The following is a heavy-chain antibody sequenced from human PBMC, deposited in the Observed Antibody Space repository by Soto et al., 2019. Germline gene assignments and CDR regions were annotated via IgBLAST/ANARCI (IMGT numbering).Heavy chain of an antibody. J-gene: IGHJ6*02. Sequence: QVTLKESGPVLVKPTETLTLTCTVSGFSLSNARMGVSWIRQPPGKALEWLAHIFSNDEKSYSTSLKSRLTISKDTSKSQVVRTMTNMAPVDTATYYCARIRVEPYYYYGMDVWGQGTTVTVSS. CDR1: GFSLSNARMG. CDR2: IFSNDEK. CDR3: ARIRVEPYYYYGMDV. D-gene: IGHD1-26*01. V-gene: IGHV2-26*01.